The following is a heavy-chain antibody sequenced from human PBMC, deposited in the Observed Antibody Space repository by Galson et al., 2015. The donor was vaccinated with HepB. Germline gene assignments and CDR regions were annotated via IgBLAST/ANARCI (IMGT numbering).Heavy chain of an antibody. CDR2: ISASGGKT. CDR1: GFIVDGSG. Sequence: SLRLSCAASGFIVDGSGMSWVRQAPGKGLEWVSGISASGGKTYYADSGEGRFNMSREKFQNTVYLQMNSLRVDDSALYYCTRDSGWESAYWGQGTLVTVSS. J-gene: IGHJ4*02. V-gene: IGHV3-23*01. CDR3: TRDSGWESAY. D-gene: IGHD3-10*01.